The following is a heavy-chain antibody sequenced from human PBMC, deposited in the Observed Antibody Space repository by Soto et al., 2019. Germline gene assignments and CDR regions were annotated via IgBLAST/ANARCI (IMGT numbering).Heavy chain of an antibody. CDR3: ARSDRYCSGGSCYSSVYYYYYYMDV. D-gene: IGHD2-15*01. J-gene: IGHJ6*03. V-gene: IGHV3-33*01. CDR1: GFTFSSYG. CDR2: IWYDGSNK. Sequence: QVQLVESGGGVVQPGRSLRLSCAASGFTFSSYGMHWVRQAPGKGLEWVAVIWYDGSNKYYADSVKGRFTISRDNSKNTLYLQMNSRRAEDTAVYYCARSDRYCSGGSCYSSVYYYYYYMDVWGKGTTVTVSS.